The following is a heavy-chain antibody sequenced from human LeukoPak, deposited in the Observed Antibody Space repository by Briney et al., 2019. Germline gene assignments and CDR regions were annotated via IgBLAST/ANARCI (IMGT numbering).Heavy chain of an antibody. CDR3: ARASHGWYFDL. Sequence: SETLSLTCTVSGGSININTYYWGRIRQPPGKGLEWIGSIYYSGSTYYNPSLKSRVTISVDTSKNQFSLKLSSVTAADTAVYYCARASHGWYFDLWGRGTLVTVSS. CDR2: IYYSGST. J-gene: IGHJ2*01. V-gene: IGHV4-39*07. D-gene: IGHD6-6*01. CDR1: GGSININTYY.